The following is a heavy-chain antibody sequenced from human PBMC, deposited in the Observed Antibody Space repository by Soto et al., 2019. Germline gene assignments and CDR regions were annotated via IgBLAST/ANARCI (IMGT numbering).Heavy chain of an antibody. V-gene: IGHV1-69*06. CDR3: ARVHDSSGYYYPTYNWFDP. CDR1: GGTFSSYA. J-gene: IGHJ5*02. Sequence: SVKVSCKASGGTFSSYAISWVRQAPGQGLEWMGGIIPIFGTANYAQKFQGRVTTTADKSTSTAYMELSSLRSEDTAVYYCARVHDSSGYYYPTYNWFDPWGQGTLVTVSS. D-gene: IGHD3-22*01. CDR2: IIPIFGTA.